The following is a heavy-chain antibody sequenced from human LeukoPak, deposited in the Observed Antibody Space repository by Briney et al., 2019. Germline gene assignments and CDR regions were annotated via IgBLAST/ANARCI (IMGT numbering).Heavy chain of an antibody. Sequence: ASVKVSCKASGYTFTGYYMHWVRQAPGQGLEWMGRINPNSGGTNYAQKFQGRVTMTRDTSISTAYMELSSLRSEDTAVYYCARDAESSSWPYNWFDPWGQGTLVTVSS. CDR1: GYTFTGYY. D-gene: IGHD6-13*01. CDR2: INPNSGGT. J-gene: IGHJ5*02. V-gene: IGHV1-2*06. CDR3: ARDAESSSWPYNWFDP.